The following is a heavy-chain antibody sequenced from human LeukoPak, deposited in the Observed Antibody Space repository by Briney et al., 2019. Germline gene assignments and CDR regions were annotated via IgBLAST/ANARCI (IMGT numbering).Heavy chain of an antibody. D-gene: IGHD1-26*01. CDR3: ARVSLPSEYSGSFDY. J-gene: IGHJ4*02. V-gene: IGHV1-69*01. CDR2: IIPIFGTA. CDR1: GGTFSSYA. Sequence: SVKVSCEASGGTFSSYAISWVRQAPGQGLEWMGGIIPIFGTANYAQKFQGRVTITADESTSTAYMELSSLRPEDTAVYYCARVSLPSEYSGSFDYWGQGTLVTVSS.